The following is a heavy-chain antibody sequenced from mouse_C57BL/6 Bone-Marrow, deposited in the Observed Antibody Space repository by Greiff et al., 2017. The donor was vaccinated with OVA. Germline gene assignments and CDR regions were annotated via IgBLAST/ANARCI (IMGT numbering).Heavy chain of an antibody. CDR2: IWSGGST. Sequence: VKLMESGPGLVQPSQSLSITCTVSGFSLTSYGVHWVRQSPGKGLEWLGVIWSGGSTDYNAAFISRLSISKDNSKSQVFFKMSSLQADDTAIYYCARNYYERAMDYWGQGTSVTVSS. CDR3: ARNYYERAMDY. D-gene: IGHD1-1*01. V-gene: IGHV2-2*01. J-gene: IGHJ4*01. CDR1: GFSLTSYG.